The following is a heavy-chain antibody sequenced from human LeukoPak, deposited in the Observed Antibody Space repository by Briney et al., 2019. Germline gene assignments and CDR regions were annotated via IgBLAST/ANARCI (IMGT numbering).Heavy chain of an antibody. CDR2: ISSSSSYI. D-gene: IGHD7-27*01. V-gene: IGHV3-21*01. J-gene: IGHJ4*02. Sequence: GGSLRLSCAASGFTFNSYSMNWVRQAPGKGLEWVSSISSSSSYIYYADSVKGRFTISRDNAKNSLDLQMNSLRAEDTAVYYCARDYTGGWNDYWGQGTLVTVSS. CDR3: ARDYTGGWNDY. CDR1: GFTFNSYS.